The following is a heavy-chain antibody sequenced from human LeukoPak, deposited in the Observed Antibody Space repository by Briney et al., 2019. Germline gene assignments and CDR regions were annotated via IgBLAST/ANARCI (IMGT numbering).Heavy chain of an antibody. CDR1: GVSISSGGSY. D-gene: IGHD2-21*02. J-gene: IGHJ6*02. CDR2: IYYSGST. Sequence: SQTLSLTCTVSGVSISSGGSYWSWLRQHPGKGLEWIGYIYYSGSTYYNPSLKSRVTISVDTSKNQFSLKLSSVTAADTAVYYCAREVVVTAGYYYYGMDVWGQGTTVTVSS. V-gene: IGHV4-31*03. CDR3: AREVVVTAGYYYYGMDV.